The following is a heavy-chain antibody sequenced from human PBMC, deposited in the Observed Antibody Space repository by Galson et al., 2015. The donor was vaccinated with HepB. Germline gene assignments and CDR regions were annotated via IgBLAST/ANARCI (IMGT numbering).Heavy chain of an antibody. J-gene: IGHJ4*02. D-gene: IGHD6-13*01. CDR3: ARDRSGGSSWSLVSYYFDY. CDR2: TYYRSKWYN. V-gene: IGHV6-1*01. CDR1: GDSVSSHSAA. Sequence: CAISGDSVSSHSAAWNWIRQSPSRGLEWLGRTYYRSKWYNDYAVSVKSRITINPDTSKNQFSLQLNSVTPEDTAVYYCARDRSGGSSWSLVSYYFDYWGQGTLVTVSS.